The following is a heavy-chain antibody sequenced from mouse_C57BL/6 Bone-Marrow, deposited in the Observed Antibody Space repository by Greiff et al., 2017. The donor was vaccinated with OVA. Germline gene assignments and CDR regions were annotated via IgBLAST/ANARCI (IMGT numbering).Heavy chain of an antibody. J-gene: IGHJ3*01. Sequence: VQLQQSGAELVRPGASVKLSCTASGFNIKDDYMHWVKQRHEQGLEWIGWIDPENGDTEYASKFQGKATITADTSSNTAYLQLSSLTSEDTAVYYCTTSGTWVFFAYWGQGTLVTVSA. D-gene: IGHD4-1*01. V-gene: IGHV14-4*01. CDR3: TTSGTWVFFAY. CDR1: GFNIKDDY. CDR2: IDPENGDT.